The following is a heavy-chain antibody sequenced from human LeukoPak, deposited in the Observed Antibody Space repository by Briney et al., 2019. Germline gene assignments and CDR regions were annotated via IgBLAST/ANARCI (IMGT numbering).Heavy chain of an antibody. J-gene: IGHJ4*02. D-gene: IGHD4-23*01. CDR3: AKASVTTAVLFDS. CDR1: GGSIGSYY. CDR2: ISNSGIT. V-gene: IGHV4-59*01. Sequence: PSETLSLTCTVSGGSIGSYYWNWIRQPPGQGLEWIGYISNSGITKYNPSLKSRVTISLETSKNQFSLRLTSVTAADTAVYYCAKASVTTAVLFDSWGQGTQVAVSS.